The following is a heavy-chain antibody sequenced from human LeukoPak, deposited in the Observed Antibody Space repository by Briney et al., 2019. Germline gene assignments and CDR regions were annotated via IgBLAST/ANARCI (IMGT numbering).Heavy chain of an antibody. D-gene: IGHD6-19*01. CDR2: IYYSGST. Sequence: PSETPSLTCTVSGGSISSYYWSWIRQPPGKGLEWIGYIYYSGSTNYNPSLKSRVTISVDTSKNQFSLKLSSVTAADTAVYYCARDIAVAGPLYYYYMDVWGKGTTVTVSS. CDR3: ARDIAVAGPLYYYYMDV. CDR1: GGSISSYY. J-gene: IGHJ6*03. V-gene: IGHV4-59*01.